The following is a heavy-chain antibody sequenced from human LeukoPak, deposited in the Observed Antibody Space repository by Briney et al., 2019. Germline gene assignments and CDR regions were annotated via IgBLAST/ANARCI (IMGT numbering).Heavy chain of an antibody. CDR1: GFTFSSYS. Sequence: GGCLRLSCPASGFTFSSYSMHWIRQAPWKGREWVSSISGSNSYIFYADSVKGRFTVSRDNAKDSLYLQMNSLRAEDTAVYYRARALTTLTYEGYWGQGTLVTVSS. CDR2: ISGSNSYI. V-gene: IGHV3-21*01. D-gene: IGHD1-1*01. J-gene: IGHJ4*02. CDR3: ARALTTLTYEGY.